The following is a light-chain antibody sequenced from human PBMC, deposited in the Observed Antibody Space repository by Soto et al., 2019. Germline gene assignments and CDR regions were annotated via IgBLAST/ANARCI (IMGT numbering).Light chain of an antibody. CDR2: MVS. CDR1: SSDVGGYDY. Sequence: QSALAQPTSVSGSLGQSIAISCTGTSSDVGGYDYVSWHQQHPGKAPKVLISMVSNRPSGVSNRFSGSKSGNTASLTISGLQADDEADYYCSTWDASLNALIFGGGTKLTVL. J-gene: IGLJ2*01. CDR3: STWDASLNALI. V-gene: IGLV2-14*01.